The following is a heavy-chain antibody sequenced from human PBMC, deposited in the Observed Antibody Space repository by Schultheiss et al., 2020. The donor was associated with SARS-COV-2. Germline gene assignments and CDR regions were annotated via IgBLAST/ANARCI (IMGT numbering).Heavy chain of an antibody. Sequence: SQTLSLTCTVSGDSISSYYWSWIRQPPGKGLEWIGEINHSGSTNYNPSLKSRVTISVDTSKNQFSLKLSSVTAADTAVYYCAMGYDFWSGYYPPEYFQHWGQGTLVTVSS. J-gene: IGHJ1*01. D-gene: IGHD3-3*01. V-gene: IGHV4-34*01. CDR3: AMGYDFWSGYYPPEYFQH. CDR1: GDSISSYY. CDR2: INHSGST.